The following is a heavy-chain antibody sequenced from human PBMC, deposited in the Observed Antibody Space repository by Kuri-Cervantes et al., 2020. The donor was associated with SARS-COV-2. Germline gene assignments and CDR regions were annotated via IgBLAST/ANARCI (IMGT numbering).Heavy chain of an antibody. CDR3: ARDGYSSSSSPPPKPGYYWYFDL. Sequence: GESLKISCAASGFTFSSYAMHWVRQAPGKGLEWVAVISYDGSNKYYADPVTGRFTISRDNSKNTLYLQMNSLRAEDTAVYYCARDGYSSSSSPPPKPGYYWYFDLWGRGTLVTVSS. CDR2: ISYDGSNK. CDR1: GFTFSSYA. J-gene: IGHJ2*01. D-gene: IGHD6-6*01. V-gene: IGHV3-30*01.